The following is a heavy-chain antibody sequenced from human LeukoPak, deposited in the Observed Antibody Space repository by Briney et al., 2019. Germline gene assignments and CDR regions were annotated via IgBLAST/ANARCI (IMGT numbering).Heavy chain of an antibody. V-gene: IGHV5-51*01. CDR3: ARSGYSGYDFSPFDY. D-gene: IGHD5-12*01. J-gene: IGHJ4*02. CDR2: IYPGDSDT. CDR1: GYSFTSYW. Sequence: GESLQISCKGSGYSFTSYWIGWVRQMPGKGLEWMGIIYPGDSDTRYSPSFQGQVTISADKSISTAYLQWSSLKASDTAMYYCARSGYSGYDFSPFDYWGQGTLVTVSS.